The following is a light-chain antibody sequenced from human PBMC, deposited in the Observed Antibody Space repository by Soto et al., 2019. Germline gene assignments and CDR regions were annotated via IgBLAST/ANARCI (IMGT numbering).Light chain of an antibody. CDR1: RTDVGGYNF. CDR3: CSYVSSKTYV. J-gene: IGLJ1*01. Sequence: QSVLTQPASVSGSPGQSITISCTGTRTDVGGYNFVSWYQQHPGKAPKLIIYEVSNRPSGVSNRFSGSKSDNTAPLTISGLQAEDEADYYCCSYVSSKTYVFGTG. V-gene: IGLV2-14*01. CDR2: EVS.